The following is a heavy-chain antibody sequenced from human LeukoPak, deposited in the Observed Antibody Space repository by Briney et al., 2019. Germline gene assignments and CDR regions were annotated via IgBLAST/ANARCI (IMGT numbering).Heavy chain of an antibody. J-gene: IGHJ5*02. CDR3: AREEGYCGDDCYSPWFDP. CDR1: GGSISSGAYC. CDR2: IDYSAST. V-gene: IGHV4-30-4*01. D-gene: IGHD2-21*02. Sequence: SETLSLTCTVSGGSISSGAYCWSWIRQPPGKGLAWIGYIDYSASTYYNPSLKSRLTISVDTTKNQFSLKLSSVTAADTAVYYCAREEGYCGDDCYSPWFDPWGQGTLVTVSS.